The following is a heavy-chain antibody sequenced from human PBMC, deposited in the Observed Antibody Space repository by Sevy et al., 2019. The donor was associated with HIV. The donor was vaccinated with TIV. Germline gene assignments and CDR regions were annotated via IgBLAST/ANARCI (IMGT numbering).Heavy chain of an antibody. J-gene: IGHJ4*02. Sequence: GGSLRLSCAASGFTFSSYAMHWVRQAPGKGLEWMAVISYDGSNKYYADSVKGRFTISRDNSKNTLYLQMNSLRAEDTAVYDCAREGVYCSGGSCPFDYWGQGTLVTVSS. CDR1: GFTFSSYA. CDR2: ISYDGSNK. D-gene: IGHD2-15*01. CDR3: AREGVYCSGGSCPFDY. V-gene: IGHV3-30-3*01.